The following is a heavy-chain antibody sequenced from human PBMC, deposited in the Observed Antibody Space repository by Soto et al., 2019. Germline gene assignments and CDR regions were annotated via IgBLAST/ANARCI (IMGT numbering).Heavy chain of an antibody. CDR2: IYSGGST. J-gene: IGHJ4*02. D-gene: IGHD3-3*01. CDR3: ARDTMYYDFWSGYYG. CDR1: GFTVSSNY. Sequence: ESGGGLVQPGGSLRLSCAASGFTVSSNYMSWVRQAPGKGLEWVSVIYSGGSTYYADSVKGRFTISRDNSKNTLYLQMNSLRAEDTAVYYCARDTMYYDFWSGYYGWGQGTLVTVSS. V-gene: IGHV3-66*01.